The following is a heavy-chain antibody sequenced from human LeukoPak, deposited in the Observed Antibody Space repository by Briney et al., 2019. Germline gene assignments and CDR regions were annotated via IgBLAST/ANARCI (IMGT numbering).Heavy chain of an antibody. CDR3: ARNRVVGAPNFDY. CDR2: VSYNGRT. J-gene: IGHJ4*02. Sequence: SETLSLTCTVSGGSINSGSYYWTWIRQPAGKALEWIGRVSYNGRTNYNPSLKSRVTMSIDTSRKQFSLKLNSVTAADTAVYYCARNRVVGAPNFDYWGQGTLVTVFS. D-gene: IGHD1-26*01. CDR1: GGSINSGSYY. V-gene: IGHV4-61*02.